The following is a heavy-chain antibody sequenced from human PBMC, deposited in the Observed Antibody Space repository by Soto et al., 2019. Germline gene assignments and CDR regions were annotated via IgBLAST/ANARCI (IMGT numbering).Heavy chain of an antibody. Sequence: GGSLRLSCTASGFTFGDYAMSWVRQAPGKGLEWVSAISGSGGSTYYADSVKGRFTISRDNSKNTLYLKMNSLRAEDTAVYYCASYCSGGSCNDAFDIWGQGTMVTVSS. CDR3: ASYCSGGSCNDAFDI. CDR2: ISGSGGST. V-gene: IGHV3-23*01. CDR1: GFTFGDYA. D-gene: IGHD2-15*01. J-gene: IGHJ3*02.